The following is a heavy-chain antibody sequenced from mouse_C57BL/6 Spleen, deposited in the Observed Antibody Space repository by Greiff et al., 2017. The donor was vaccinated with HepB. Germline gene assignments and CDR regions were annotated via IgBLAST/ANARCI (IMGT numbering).Heavy chain of an antibody. D-gene: IGHD2-5*01. J-gene: IGHJ4*01. V-gene: IGHV1-39*01. CDR3: ARYYSNYDYAMDY. CDR2: INPNYGTT. Sequence: EVKLQESGPELVKPGASVKISCKASGYSFTDYNMNWVKQSNGKSLEWIGVINPNYGTTSYNQKFKGKATLTVDQSSSTAYMQLNSLTSEDSAVFYCARYYSNYDYAMDYWGQGTSVTVSS. CDR1: GYSFTDYN.